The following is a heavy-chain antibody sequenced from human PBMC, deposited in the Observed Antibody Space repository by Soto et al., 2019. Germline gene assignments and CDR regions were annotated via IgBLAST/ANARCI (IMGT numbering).Heavy chain of an antibody. CDR1: GYTFTGYY. CDR2: INPNSGGT. D-gene: IGHD2-21*02. V-gene: IGHV1-2*02. J-gene: IGHJ4*02. Sequence: ASVKVSCKASGYTFTGYYMHWVRQAPGQGLEWMGWINPNSGGTKSAQKFQGRVRMTWDTSLKTAYMELSSLMSEDTAVYYCARPPGYISDWHYFDLWGQGTQVTVSS. CDR3: ARPPGYISDWHYFDL.